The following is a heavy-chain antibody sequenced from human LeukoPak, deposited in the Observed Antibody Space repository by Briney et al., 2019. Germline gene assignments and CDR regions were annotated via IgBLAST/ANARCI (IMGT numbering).Heavy chain of an antibody. V-gene: IGHV1-69-2*01. CDR1: GYTFTDYY. Sequence: ASVKISCKVSGYTFTDYYMHWMQQAPGKGLEWMGLVDPEDGETIYAEKFQGRVTITADTSTDTAYMELSSLRSEDTAVYYCATLDYPGYCSSTSCYSRYWGQGTLVTVSS. D-gene: IGHD2-2*01. J-gene: IGHJ4*02. CDR2: VDPEDGET. CDR3: ATLDYPGYCSSTSCYSRY.